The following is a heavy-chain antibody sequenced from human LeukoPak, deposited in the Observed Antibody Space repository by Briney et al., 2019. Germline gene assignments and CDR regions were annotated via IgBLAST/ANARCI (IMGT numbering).Heavy chain of an antibody. Sequence: PGGSLKLSCTASGFSINSYDMNWVRQAPGKGLEWVSSISTKSDFIYYSDSVRGRFTISRDNAENSLWLQMNGLRAEDSAVYYCARLRRNSDRSGFYYYYDNWGQGTLVTVSS. D-gene: IGHD3-22*01. J-gene: IGHJ4*02. CDR3: ARLRRNSDRSGFYYYYDN. CDR2: ISTKSDFI. CDR1: GFSINSYD. V-gene: IGHV3-21*01.